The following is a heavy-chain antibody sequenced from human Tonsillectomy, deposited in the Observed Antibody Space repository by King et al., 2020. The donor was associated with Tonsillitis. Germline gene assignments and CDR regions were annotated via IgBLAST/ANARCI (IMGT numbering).Heavy chain of an antibody. CDR3: VKFGGNENDAFDI. D-gene: IGHD4-23*01. J-gene: IGHJ3*02. V-gene: IGHV3-64D*06. Sequence: VQLVESGGGLVQPGGSLRLSCSASGFTFGSYAMHWVRQAPGKGLEYVSAISSNGGSTYYADSVKGRFTISRDNSKNTLYLQMSSLRAEDTAVYYCVKFGGNENDAFDIWGQGTMVTVSS. CDR1: GFTFGSYA. CDR2: ISSNGGST.